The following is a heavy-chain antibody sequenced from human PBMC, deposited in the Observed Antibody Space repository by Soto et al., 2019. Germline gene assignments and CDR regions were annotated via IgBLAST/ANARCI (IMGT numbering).Heavy chain of an antibody. CDR2: IYWDEDK. D-gene: IGHD5-12*01. Sequence: ITLKESGPTLVKPTQTLTLTCTFSGFSLSTRGVAVGWFRQPPGKALEWLALIYWDEDKWYSPSLKTRLTITDETSKNQVVLTMTNMDPVDRATYYCEHRPRGYAYYFDYWGQGTMVTVSA. CDR3: EHRPRGYAYYFDY. V-gene: IGHV2-5*02. J-gene: IGHJ4*02. CDR1: GFSLSTRGVA.